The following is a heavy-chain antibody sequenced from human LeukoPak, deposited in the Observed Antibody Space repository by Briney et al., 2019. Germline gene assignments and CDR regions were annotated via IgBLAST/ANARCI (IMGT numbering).Heavy chain of an antibody. Sequence: SETLSLTCTVSGGSISSYYWSWIRQPPGKGLEWIGYIYYSGSTNYNPSLKSRVTISVDTSKNQFSLKLSSVTAADTAVYYCARVNWGPAATPYYYYYYMDVWGKGTTVTISS. CDR1: GGSISSYY. D-gene: IGHD2-15*01. J-gene: IGHJ6*03. V-gene: IGHV4-59*01. CDR3: ARVNWGPAATPYYYYYYMDV. CDR2: IYYSGST.